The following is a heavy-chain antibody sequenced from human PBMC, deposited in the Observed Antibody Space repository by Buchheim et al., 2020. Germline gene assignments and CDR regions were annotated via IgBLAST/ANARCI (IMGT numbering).Heavy chain of an antibody. J-gene: IGHJ5*02. CDR3: ARVLIVVVPAAMRDWFDP. CDR1: GGSISSSSYY. Sequence: QLQLQESGPGLVKPSETLSLTCTVSGGSISSSSYYWGWTRQPPGKGLEWIGSIYYSGSTCYNPSLKSRVTISVDTSKNQLSLKLSSVTAADTAVYYCARVLIVVVPAAMRDWFDPWGQGTL. CDR2: IYYSGST. D-gene: IGHD2-2*01. V-gene: IGHV4-39*01.